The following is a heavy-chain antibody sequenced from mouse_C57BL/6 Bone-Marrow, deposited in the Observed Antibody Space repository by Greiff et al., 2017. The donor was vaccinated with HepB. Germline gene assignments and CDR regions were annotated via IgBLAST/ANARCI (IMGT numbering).Heavy chain of an antibody. CDR1: GFSLTSYG. CDR2: IWSGGST. Sequence: QVHVKQSGPGLVQPSQSLSITCTVSGFSLTSYGVHWVRQSPGKGLEWLGVIWSGGSTDYNAAFISRLSISKDNSKSQVFFKMNSLQADDTAIYYCARKKANWDFSWFAYWGQGTLVTVSA. V-gene: IGHV2-2*01. J-gene: IGHJ3*01. D-gene: IGHD4-1*01. CDR3: ARKKANWDFSWFAY.